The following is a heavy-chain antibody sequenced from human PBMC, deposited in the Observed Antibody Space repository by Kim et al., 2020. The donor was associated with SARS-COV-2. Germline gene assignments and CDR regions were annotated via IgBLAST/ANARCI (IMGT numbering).Heavy chain of an antibody. Sequence: GGSLRLSCATSGFTFSSYSMNWVRQAPRKGLEWLSYISISSSVICYADSVKGRFTISRDDAKNSLFLQMNSLRDEDTAVYYWARDPGPRSSPIDYWGQGTLVTVSS. CDR2: ISISSSVI. CDR3: ARDPGPRSSPIDY. D-gene: IGHD6-13*01. V-gene: IGHV3-48*02. CDR1: GFTFSSYS. J-gene: IGHJ4*02.